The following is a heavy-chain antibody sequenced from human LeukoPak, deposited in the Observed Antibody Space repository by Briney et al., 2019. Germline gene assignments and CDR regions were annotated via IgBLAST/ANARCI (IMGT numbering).Heavy chain of an antibody. D-gene: IGHD6-6*01. CDR3: AKARSSSSSGEYYYGMDV. V-gene: IGHV1-8*01. CDR2: MNPNSGNT. Sequence: ASVKVSCKASGYTFTSYDINWVRQATGQGLEWMGWMNPNSGNTGYAQKFQGRVTMTRNTSISTAYMELSSLRSEDTAVYYCAKARSSSSSGEYYYGMDVWGQGTTVTVSS. J-gene: IGHJ6*02. CDR1: GYTFTSYD.